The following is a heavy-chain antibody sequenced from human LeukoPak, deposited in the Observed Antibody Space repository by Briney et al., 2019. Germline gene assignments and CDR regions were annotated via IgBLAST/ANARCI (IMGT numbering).Heavy chain of an antibody. CDR3: AKGTENFDY. CDR1: GFTFSSYA. J-gene: IGHJ4*02. V-gene: IGHV3-23*01. CDR2: ISGRGGSGGST. D-gene: IGHD3-10*01. Sequence: GGSLRLSCAASGFTFSSYAMSWVRQAPGKGLEWVSNISGRGGSGGSTYYADSVKGRFTISRDNSKNTLYLQVNSLRAEDTAVYYCAKGTENFDYWGQGTLVTVSS.